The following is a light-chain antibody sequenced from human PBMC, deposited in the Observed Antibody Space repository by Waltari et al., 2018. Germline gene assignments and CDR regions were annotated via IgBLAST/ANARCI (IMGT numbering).Light chain of an antibody. CDR2: AAS. CDR3: QQSYSTPRT. V-gene: IGKV1-39*01. CDR1: QSISSY. J-gene: IGKJ1*01. Sequence: DIQMTQSPSSLSASVGDRVTITCRASQSISSYLNWYQQNPGKAPKLLIYAASSLQGGVPSMFSGSGSGTDFTITISSLQPEDFATYYLQQSYSTPRTFGQGTKVEIK.